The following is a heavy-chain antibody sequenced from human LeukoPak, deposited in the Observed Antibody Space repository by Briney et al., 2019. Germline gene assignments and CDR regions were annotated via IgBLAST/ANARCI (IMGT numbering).Heavy chain of an antibody. V-gene: IGHV4-39*01. CDR3: ARPAARARCDP. J-gene: IGHJ5*02. CDR2: IYYSGST. D-gene: IGHD1-26*01. CDR1: GGSISSSSYY. Sequence: SETLSLTCTVSGGSISSSSYYWGWIRQPPGKGLEWIGSIYYSGSTYYNPSLKSRVTISVDTSKNQFSLKLSSVTAAGTAVYYCARPAARARCDPWGQGTLVTVSS.